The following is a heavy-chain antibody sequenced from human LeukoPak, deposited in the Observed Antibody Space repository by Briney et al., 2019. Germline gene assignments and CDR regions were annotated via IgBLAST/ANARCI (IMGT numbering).Heavy chain of an antibody. CDR3: ASFRDTDN. Sequence: GGSLRLSCVASGFTFSSYWMTWARQAPGKGLEWLANIKEDGSIQYYLDSVKGRFTISRDNAKNMVYLQMNSLRTEDTAVYYCASFRDTDNWGRGTMVTVSS. J-gene: IGHJ3*01. V-gene: IGHV3-7*01. CDR2: IKEDGSIQ. CDR1: GFTFSSYW. D-gene: IGHD2-21*01.